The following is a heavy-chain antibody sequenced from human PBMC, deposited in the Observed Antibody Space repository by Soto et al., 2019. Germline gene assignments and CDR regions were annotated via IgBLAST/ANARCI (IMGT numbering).Heavy chain of an antibody. D-gene: IGHD6-25*01. CDR3: ARTVGAAYYFDF. Sequence: QVQLQESGPGLVKPSETLSLTCTVSGDSMTKYYWSWIRQPAGKGLEWIGRIYTSGSTNYGPSLKSRVTISIDTSNYHLSLKLKSVAAADTAVYYCARTVGAAYYFDFWGQGALVTVSS. J-gene: IGHJ4*02. CDR1: GDSMTKYY. V-gene: IGHV4-4*07. CDR2: IYTSGST.